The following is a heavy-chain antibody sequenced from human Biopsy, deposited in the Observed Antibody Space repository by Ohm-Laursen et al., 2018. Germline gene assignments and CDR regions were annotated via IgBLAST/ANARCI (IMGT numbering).Heavy chain of an antibody. CDR3: ARGSNEYGGLYFPH. CDR1: GGSISSGGYY. CDR2: IYYSGST. Sequence: SDTLSLTCFVSGGSISSGGYYWSWIRQHPGKGLEWIGYIYYSGSTYYNPSLKSRVDISLDTSKNQFSLKLNSLTAADTAVYYCARGSNEYGGLYFPHWGQGTLVTVSS. V-gene: IGHV4-31*03. D-gene: IGHD4-23*01. J-gene: IGHJ1*01.